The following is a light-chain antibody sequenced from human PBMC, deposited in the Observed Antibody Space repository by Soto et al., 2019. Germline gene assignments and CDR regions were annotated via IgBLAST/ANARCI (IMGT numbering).Light chain of an antibody. CDR1: NIGDKS. J-gene: IGLJ2*01. CDR2: YDS. Sequence: SYELTQPPSVSVAPGKTARITCGGDNIGDKSVHWYQQKPGQAPVLVISYDSDRPSGIPERISGSNSGNTATLTFSRVEVGDEADYYCQVWNSDGDHVIFGGGTKLTVL. V-gene: IGLV3-21*04. CDR3: QVWNSDGDHVI.